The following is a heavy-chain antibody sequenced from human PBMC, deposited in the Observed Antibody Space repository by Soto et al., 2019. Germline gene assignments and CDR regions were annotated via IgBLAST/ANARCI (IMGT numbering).Heavy chain of an antibody. J-gene: IGHJ6*02. Sequence: SETLSLTCTVSGGSISSYYWSWIRQPPGKGLEWIGYIYYSGSTNYNPSLKSRVTISVDTSKNQFSLKLSSVTAADTAVYYCARLRLQQYYYYYGMDVWGQGTKVTVSS. CDR3: ARLRLQQYYYYYGMDV. CDR1: GGSISSYY. D-gene: IGHD6-13*01. CDR2: IYYSGST. V-gene: IGHV4-59*01.